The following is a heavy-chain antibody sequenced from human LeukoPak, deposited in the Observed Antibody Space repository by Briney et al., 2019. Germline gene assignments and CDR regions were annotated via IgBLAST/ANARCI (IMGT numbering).Heavy chain of an antibody. D-gene: IGHD3-9*01. CDR1: GFTFSDYY. CDR2: IKQDGSEK. V-gene: IGHV3-7*01. CDR3: ARENYDILTGTIDY. J-gene: IGHJ4*02. Sequence: GGSLRLSCAASGFTFSDYYMSWIRQAPGKGLEWVANIKQDGSEKYYVDSVKGRFTISRDNAKNSLYLQMNSLRAEDTAVYYCARENYDILTGTIDYWGQGTLVTVSS.